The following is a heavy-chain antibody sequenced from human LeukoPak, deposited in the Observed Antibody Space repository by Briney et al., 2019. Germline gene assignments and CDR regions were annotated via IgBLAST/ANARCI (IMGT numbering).Heavy chain of an antibody. D-gene: IGHD2-2*01. CDR2: IKSKTDGGTT. CDR1: GFTFSNAW. V-gene: IGHV3-15*01. Sequence: GSLRLSCAASGFTFSNAWMSWVRQAPGKGLEWVGRIKSKTDGGTTDYAEPVKGRFTISRDDSKNTLYLQMNSLKTEDTAVYYCTTYCSSTSCALPAFDIWGKGTTVTVSS. CDR3: TTYCSSTSCALPAFDI. J-gene: IGHJ6*04.